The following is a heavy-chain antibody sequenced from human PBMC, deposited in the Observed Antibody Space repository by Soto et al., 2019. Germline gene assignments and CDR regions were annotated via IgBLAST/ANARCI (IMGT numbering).Heavy chain of an antibody. V-gene: IGHV1-8*01. CDR2: MNPNSGNT. J-gene: IGHJ6*02. D-gene: IGHD6-13*01. CDR1: GYTFTSYD. CDR3: ARGGIAAADESYYYYYGMDV. Sequence: QVQLVQSGAEVKKPGASVKVSCKASGYTFTSYDINWVRQATGQGIEWMGWMNPNSGNTGYAQKFQGRVTMTRNTSISTAYMELSSLRAEDTAVYYCARGGIAAADESYYYYYGMDVWGQGTTVTVSS.